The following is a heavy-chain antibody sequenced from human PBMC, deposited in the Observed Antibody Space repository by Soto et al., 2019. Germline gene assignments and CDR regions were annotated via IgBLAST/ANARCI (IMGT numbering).Heavy chain of an antibody. Sequence: QVPLVQSGADVKKPGSSVKVSCKASGGTFSSYTISWVRQATGQGLEWMGRIIPILGIANYAQKFQGRVTITADKSTSTAYMELSSLRSEDTAVDYFARDRTEGRFSAFYIWGQGTMVTVSS. V-gene: IGHV1-69*08. CDR2: IIPILGIA. J-gene: IGHJ3*02. CDR3: ARDRTEGRFSAFYI. CDR1: GGTFSSYT.